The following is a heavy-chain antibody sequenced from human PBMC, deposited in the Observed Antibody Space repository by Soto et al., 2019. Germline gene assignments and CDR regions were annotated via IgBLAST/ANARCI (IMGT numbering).Heavy chain of an antibody. D-gene: IGHD3-10*01. CDR1: GYTFTSYG. J-gene: IGHJ6*03. V-gene: IGHV1-18*01. CDR2: ISAYNGNT. CDR3: ATEPYGSGGYSKYYYYYMDV. Sequence: QVQLVQSGAEVKKPGASVKVSCKASGYTFTSYGISWVRQAPGQGLEWMGWISAYNGNTNYAQKLQGRVTMTTDTATSTAYMELRSLSSDDTAVYSCATEPYGSGGYSKYYYYYMDVWGKGTTVTVSS.